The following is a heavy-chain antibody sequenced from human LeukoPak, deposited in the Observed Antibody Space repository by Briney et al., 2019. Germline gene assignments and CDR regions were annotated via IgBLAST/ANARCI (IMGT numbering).Heavy chain of an antibody. Sequence: SETLSLTCTVSGGSISSSSYYWGWIRQPPGKGLEWIGSIYYSGSTYYNPSLKSRVTISVDTSKNQFSLKLSSVTAADTAVYYCAREPRAPGWFGELAPWYPIKYYYYYMDVWGKGTTVTVSS. J-gene: IGHJ6*03. CDR2: IYYSGST. CDR1: GGSISSSSYY. D-gene: IGHD3-10*01. V-gene: IGHV4-39*07. CDR3: AREPRAPGWFGELAPWYPIKYYYYYMDV.